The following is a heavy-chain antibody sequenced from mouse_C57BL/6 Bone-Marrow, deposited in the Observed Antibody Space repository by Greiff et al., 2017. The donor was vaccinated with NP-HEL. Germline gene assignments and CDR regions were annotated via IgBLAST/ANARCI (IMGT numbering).Heavy chain of an antibody. J-gene: IGHJ1*03. CDR1: GYAFSSSW. Sequence: QVQLQQSGPELVKPGASVKISCNASGYAFSSSWMNWVKQRPGKGLEWIGRIYPGDGDTNYNGKFKGKATLTADKSSSTAYMQLSSLTSEDSAVYFCARCYGSRAWYFDVWGTGTTVTVSS. D-gene: IGHD1-1*01. V-gene: IGHV1-82*01. CDR2: IYPGDGDT. CDR3: ARCYGSRAWYFDV.